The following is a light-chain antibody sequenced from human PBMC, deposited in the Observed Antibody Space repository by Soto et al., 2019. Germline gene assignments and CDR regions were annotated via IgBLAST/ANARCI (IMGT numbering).Light chain of an antibody. J-gene: IGKJ5*01. Sequence: EIVMTQSPATLSVSPGGRATLSCRASQTISTNLAWYQQKPGQAPRLLIYGASTRATGVPARFSGSGSGTDFTLTISRLEPEDFAVYYCQHFGDSPITFGQGTRLGIK. CDR2: GAS. V-gene: IGKV3-15*01. CDR3: QHFGDSPIT. CDR1: QTISTN.